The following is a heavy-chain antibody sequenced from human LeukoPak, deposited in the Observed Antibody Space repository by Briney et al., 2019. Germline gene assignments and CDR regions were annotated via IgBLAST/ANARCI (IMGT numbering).Heavy chain of an antibody. CDR2: INHSGST. V-gene: IGHV4-34*01. J-gene: IGHJ1*01. CDR1: GGSFSGYY. Sequence: SETLSLTCAVYGGSFSGYYWSWIRQPPGKGLEWIGEINHSGSTNYNPSLKSRVTISVDTSKNQFSLKLSSVTAADTAVYYCARVRVAGYSGYVTGYFQHWGQGTLVTVSS. D-gene: IGHD5-12*01. CDR3: ARVRVAGYSGYVTGYFQH.